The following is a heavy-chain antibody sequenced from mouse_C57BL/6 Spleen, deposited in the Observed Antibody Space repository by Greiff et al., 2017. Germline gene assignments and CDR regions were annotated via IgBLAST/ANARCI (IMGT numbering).Heavy chain of an antibody. V-gene: IGHV5-17*01. CDR1: GFTFSDYG. Sequence: DVMLVESGGGLVKPGGSLKLSCAASGFTFSDYGMHWVRQAPEKGLEWVAYISSGSSTIYYADTVKGRFTISRDNAKNTLFLQMTSLRSEDTAMYYCARPGVYYDYEDYAMDYWGQGTSVTVSS. D-gene: IGHD2-4*01. J-gene: IGHJ4*01. CDR2: ISSGSSTI. CDR3: ARPGVYYDYEDYAMDY.